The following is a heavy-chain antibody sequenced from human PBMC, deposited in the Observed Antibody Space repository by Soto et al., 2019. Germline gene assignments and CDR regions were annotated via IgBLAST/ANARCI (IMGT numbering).Heavy chain of an antibody. Sequence: QVQLVESGGGVVQPGRSLRLSCAASGFTFSSYAMHWVRQAPGKGLEWVAVISYDGSNKYYAESVKGRFTISRDNSKNTLYLQMNSLRAEDTAVYYCARDPTVAVITGNWFDPWGQGTLVTVSS. CDR3: ARDPTVAVITGNWFDP. J-gene: IGHJ5*02. CDR2: ISYDGSNK. V-gene: IGHV3-30-3*01. D-gene: IGHD3-22*01. CDR1: GFTFSSYA.